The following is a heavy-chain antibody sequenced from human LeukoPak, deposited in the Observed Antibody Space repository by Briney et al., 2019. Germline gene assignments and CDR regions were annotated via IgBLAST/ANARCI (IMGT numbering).Heavy chain of an antibody. CDR3: MTELLGY. CDR1: GFSFSSHW. CDR2: IRGDGNEK. J-gene: IGHJ4*02. D-gene: IGHD1-14*01. Sequence: GGSLRLSCAASGFSFSSHWMTWVRQAPGRGLEFVANIRGDGNEKYYMDSMKGRLTISRDNAKNSLFLQMSGLRAEDTAVYYCMTELLGYRGQGTLVTVSS. V-gene: IGHV3-7*03.